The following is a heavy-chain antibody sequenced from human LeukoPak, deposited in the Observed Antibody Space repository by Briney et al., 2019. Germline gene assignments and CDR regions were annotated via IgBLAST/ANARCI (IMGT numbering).Heavy chain of an antibody. CDR3: ARDYDTSGSYFDFFDY. Sequence: GGSLRLSCAASGFTFSTYAVHWVRQAPGKGLEWVAVISYDGSKRYYADSVKGRFTISRDNSKNAFLQMNSLRAEDTAVYYCARDYDTSGSYFDFFDYWGQGTQVTVSS. V-gene: IGHV3-30-3*01. CDR2: ISYDGSKR. J-gene: IGHJ4*02. D-gene: IGHD3-22*01. CDR1: GFTFSTYA.